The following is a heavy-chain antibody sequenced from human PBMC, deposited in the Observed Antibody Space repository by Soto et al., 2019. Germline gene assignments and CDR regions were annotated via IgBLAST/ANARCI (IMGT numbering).Heavy chain of an antibody. CDR3: ATDYVVADAFDI. V-gene: IGHV1-24*01. CDR1: GYTHTELS. Sequence: GASVKVSCKVSGYTHTELSMHWLRQAPGKGLEWMGGFDPEDGETIYAQKFQGRVTMTEDTSTDTAYMELSSLRSEDTAVYYCATDYVVADAFDIWGQGTMVTVSS. J-gene: IGHJ3*02. CDR2: FDPEDGET. D-gene: IGHD2-15*01.